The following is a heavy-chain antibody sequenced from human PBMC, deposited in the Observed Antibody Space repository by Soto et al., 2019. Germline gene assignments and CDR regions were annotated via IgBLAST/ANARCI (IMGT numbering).Heavy chain of an antibody. Sequence: EVQMLESGGGLVQPGGSLRLSCAASGFNFRNYALTWVRQAPGKGPEWVSSISESGESGEKTYYTDSVKGRFTISRDNSKSILYLQMTRLQGEDTAVYYCAREPQGGSGWSGCFDSWGQGTLVTVSS. V-gene: IGHV3-23*01. J-gene: IGHJ5*01. D-gene: IGHD6-19*01. CDR1: GFNFRNYA. CDR3: AREPQGGSGWSGCFDS. CDR2: ISESGESGEKT.